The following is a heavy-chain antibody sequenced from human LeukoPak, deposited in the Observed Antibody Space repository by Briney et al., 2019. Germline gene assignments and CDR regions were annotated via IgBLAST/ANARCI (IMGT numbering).Heavy chain of an antibody. CDR1: GGSISSYY. D-gene: IGHD3-3*01. CDR3: ARSSGYYNAFDY. Sequence: PSETLSLTCTVSGGSISSYYWSWIRQPAGKGLEWIGHIYTNGRTNHNPSLKSRVTMSVDTSKNQFSLKLSSVTAADTAVYYCARSSGYYNAFDYWGQGTLVTVSS. V-gene: IGHV4-4*07. CDR2: IYTNGRT. J-gene: IGHJ4*02.